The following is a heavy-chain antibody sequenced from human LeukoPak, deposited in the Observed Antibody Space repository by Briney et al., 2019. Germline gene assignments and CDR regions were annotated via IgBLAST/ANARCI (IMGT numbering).Heavy chain of an antibody. Sequence: SETLSLTCAVYGGSFSGYYWSWIRQPPGKGLEWIGEINHSGSTNYNPSLKSRVTISVDTSKNQFSLKLSSVTAADTAVYYCARAPRVDMAVAGTPGAFDIWGQGTMVTVSS. V-gene: IGHV4-34*01. J-gene: IGHJ3*02. CDR2: INHSGST. CDR1: GGSFSGYY. D-gene: IGHD6-19*01. CDR3: ARAPRVDMAVAGTPGAFDI.